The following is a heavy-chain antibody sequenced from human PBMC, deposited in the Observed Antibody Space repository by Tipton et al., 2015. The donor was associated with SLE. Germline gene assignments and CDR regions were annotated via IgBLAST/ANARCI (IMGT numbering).Heavy chain of an antibody. CDR3: ARVRYCSGGSCSYFDY. D-gene: IGHD2-15*01. CDR1: GFTVSSNY. CDR2: IYSGGST. V-gene: IGHV3-66*01. J-gene: IGHJ4*02. Sequence: LSLTCAASGFTVSSNYMSWVRQAPGKGLEWVSVIYSGGSTYYADSVKGRFTISRDNSKNTLYLQMNSLRAEDTAVYYCARVRYCSGGSCSYFDYWGQGTLVTVSS.